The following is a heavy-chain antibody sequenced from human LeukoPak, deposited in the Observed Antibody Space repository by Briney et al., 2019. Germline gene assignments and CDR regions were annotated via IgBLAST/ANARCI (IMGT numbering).Heavy chain of an antibody. D-gene: IGHD3-22*01. CDR3: AKDPYHYDNSGYYYVD. J-gene: IGHJ4*02. CDR2: ISGSGGST. Sequence: PGGSLRLSCAASGFTFSSYAMSWVRQAPGKGLEWVSAISGSGGSTYYADSVKGRFTISRDNSKNTLYLQMNSLRAEDTAVYYCAKDPYHYDNSGYYYVDWGQGTLVTVSS. V-gene: IGHV3-23*01. CDR1: GFTFSSYA.